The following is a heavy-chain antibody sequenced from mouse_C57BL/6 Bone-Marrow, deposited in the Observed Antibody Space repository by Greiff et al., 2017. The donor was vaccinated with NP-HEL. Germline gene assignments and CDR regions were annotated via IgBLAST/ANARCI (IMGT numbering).Heavy chain of an antibody. CDR2: IYPGDGDT. J-gene: IGHJ4*01. V-gene: IGHV1-82*01. CDR3: ARDYYGSSYVGYAMDY. Sequence: QVQLKESGPELVKPGASVKISCKASGYAFSSSWMNWVKQRPGKGLEWIGRIYPGDGDTNYNGKFKGKATLTADKSSSTAYMQLSSLTSEDSAVYFCARDYYGSSYVGYAMDYWGQGTSVTVSS. CDR1: GYAFSSSW. D-gene: IGHD1-1*01.